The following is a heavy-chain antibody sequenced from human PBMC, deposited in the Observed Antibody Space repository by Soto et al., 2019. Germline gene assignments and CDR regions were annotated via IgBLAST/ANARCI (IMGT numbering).Heavy chain of an antibody. V-gene: IGHV3-33*03. D-gene: IGHD3-10*01. Sequence: QERLVESGGGVVQPGRSLRLSCAVSGFTFSDYAMHWVRQAPGKGLEWVALIWHDGINEFYADSVKGRFTISRDISNNTLYLQMKSLRPEDTAVYYCTKSRGDAYKWGLGLDQWGQGTLVTVSS. CDR2: IWHDGINE. CDR3: TKSRGDAYKWGLGLDQ. J-gene: IGHJ5*02. CDR1: GFTFSDYA.